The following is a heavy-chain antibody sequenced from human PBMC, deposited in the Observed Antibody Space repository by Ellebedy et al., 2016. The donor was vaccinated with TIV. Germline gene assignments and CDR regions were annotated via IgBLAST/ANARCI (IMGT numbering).Heavy chain of an antibody. CDR2: ISYDGNSK. V-gene: IGHV3-30-3*01. CDR3: GKDLDVLTGSDF. D-gene: IGHD3-9*01. Sequence: GESLKISCAASGFTFNSYAMHWVRQAPGKGLEWVAVISYDGNSKYYADSVKGRFTVSRDNKKNLLYLQMNSLKTEDTAVYYCGKDLDVLTGSDFWGQGTLVTVSS. J-gene: IGHJ4*02. CDR1: GFTFNSYA.